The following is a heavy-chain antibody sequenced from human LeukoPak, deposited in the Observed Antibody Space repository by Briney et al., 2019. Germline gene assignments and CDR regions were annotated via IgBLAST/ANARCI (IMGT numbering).Heavy chain of an antibody. J-gene: IGHJ4*02. V-gene: IGHV4-4*02. D-gene: IGHD6-19*01. Sequence: PSETLSLTCAVSGGSISSSNWWSWVRQPPGKGLEWIGEIYHSGSTNYNPSLKSRVTISVDKSKNQFSLKLSSVTAADTAVYYCARIDRAVAGTIDYWGQGTLVTVSS. CDR1: GGSISSSNW. CDR2: IYHSGST. CDR3: ARIDRAVAGTIDY.